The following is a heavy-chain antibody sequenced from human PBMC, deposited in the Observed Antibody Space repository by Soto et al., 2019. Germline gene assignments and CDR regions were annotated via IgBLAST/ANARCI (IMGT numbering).Heavy chain of an antibody. CDR3: ANGYCSGGSCFDWFDP. CDR1: GFTFSSYA. D-gene: IGHD2-15*01. V-gene: IGHV3-23*01. J-gene: IGHJ5*02. Sequence: GGSLRLSCAASGFTFSSYAMSWVRQAPRKGLEWVSAISGSGCSTYYADSVKGRFTISRDNSKNTLYLQMNSLRAEDTAVYYCANGYCSGGSCFDWFDPWGQGTLVTVSS. CDR2: ISGSGCST.